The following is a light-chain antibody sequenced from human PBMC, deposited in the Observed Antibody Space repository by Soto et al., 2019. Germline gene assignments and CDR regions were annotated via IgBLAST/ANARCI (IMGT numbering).Light chain of an antibody. V-gene: IGKV3-11*01. CDR1: QSISNN. Sequence: EIVLTQSPSTLSLSPGERATISCRASQSISNNLAWYQQKPGQAPRLLIYDASNRDTGIPARFSGSGSGTDFTLTISSLEPEDFAVYYCQQRSNWLALTFGGGTKVEIK. CDR2: DAS. CDR3: QQRSNWLALT. J-gene: IGKJ4*01.